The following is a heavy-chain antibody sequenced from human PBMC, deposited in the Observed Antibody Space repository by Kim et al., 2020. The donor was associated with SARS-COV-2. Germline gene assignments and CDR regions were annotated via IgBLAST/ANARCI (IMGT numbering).Heavy chain of an antibody. J-gene: IGHJ4*02. CDR3: ARGRGPVY. Sequence: SETLSLTCTVSGGSISSYYWSWIRQPPGKGLEWIGYIYYSGSTNYNPSLKSRVTISVDTSKNQFSLKLSSVTAADTAVYYCARGRGPVYWGQGTLVTVSS. V-gene: IGHV4-59*13. D-gene: IGHD3-10*01. CDR2: IYYSGST. CDR1: GGSISSYY.